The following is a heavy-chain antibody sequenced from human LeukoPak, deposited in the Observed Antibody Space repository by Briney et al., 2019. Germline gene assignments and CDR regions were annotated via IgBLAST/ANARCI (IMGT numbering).Heavy chain of an antibody. CDR1: GFTFEDYA. CDR3: AKDSVSSGDHYFDF. CDR2: ITWNSGSI. Sequence: GGSLRLSCAASGFTFEDYAMHWVRQAPGKGLEWVSGITWNSGSIGYADSVKGRFTISRNNAKSFLYLEMNSLRVDDTALYYCAKDSVSSGDHYFDFWGQGTLVTVSS. J-gene: IGHJ4*02. D-gene: IGHD3-22*01. V-gene: IGHV3-9*01.